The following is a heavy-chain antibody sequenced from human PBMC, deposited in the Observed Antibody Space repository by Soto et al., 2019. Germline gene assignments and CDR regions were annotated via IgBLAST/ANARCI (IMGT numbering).Heavy chain of an antibody. J-gene: IGHJ4*02. Sequence: XGSLRLACSASGFTFSNYTMYWVRQAPGKGLEWVSAISGSGTTTYYADSVKGRFSISRDNSKNTLYLQMNSLRAEDTAVYYCAKGGWHSSSWFDYWGQGPLVTVSS. D-gene: IGHD6-13*01. CDR3: AKGGWHSSSWFDY. CDR1: GFTFSNYT. V-gene: IGHV3-23*01. CDR2: ISGSGTTT.